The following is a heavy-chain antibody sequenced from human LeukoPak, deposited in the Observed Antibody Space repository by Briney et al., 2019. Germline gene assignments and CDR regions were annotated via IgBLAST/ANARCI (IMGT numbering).Heavy chain of an antibody. CDR3: ARFLGGNPGY. J-gene: IGHJ4*02. CDR2: IYSGSNT. CDR1: GFTVSSSY. Sequence: PGGSLRLSCVLSGFTVSSSYMAWVRQAPGKGLEWVSVIYSGSNTYYADSVKGRFTISRDNSENTLYLQMNSLRAEDTAVYYCARFLGGNPGYWGQGTLVTGFS. V-gene: IGHV3-53*01. D-gene: IGHD4-23*01.